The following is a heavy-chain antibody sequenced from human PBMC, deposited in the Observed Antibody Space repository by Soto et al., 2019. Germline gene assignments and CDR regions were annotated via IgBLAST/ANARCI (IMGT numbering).Heavy chain of an antibody. CDR3: AKDEGSSWYERDY. J-gene: IGHJ4*02. D-gene: IGHD6-13*01. CDR2: ISGSGGST. Sequence: EVQLLESGGGLVQPGGSLRLSCAASGFTFSNYAVTWVRQAPGKGLEWVSTISGSGGSTYYADSVKGRFTISRDNSKNTLSLQMNRLRAEDTAVYYCAKDEGSSWYERDYWGQGTLVTVSS. CDR1: GFTFSNYA. V-gene: IGHV3-23*01.